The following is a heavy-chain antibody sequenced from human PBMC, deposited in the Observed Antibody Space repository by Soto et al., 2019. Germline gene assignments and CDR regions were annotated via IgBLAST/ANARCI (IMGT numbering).Heavy chain of an antibody. D-gene: IGHD1-1*01. CDR3: TTDAVTNWYYYMDV. CDR2: IKSKTDGGTT. V-gene: IGHV3-15*01. Sequence: SLRHSCAASGFTFSNAWMSWVRQAPGKGLEWVGRIKSKTDGGTTDYAAPVKGRFTISRDDSKNTLYLQMNSLKTEDTAVYYCTTDAVTNWYYYMDVWGKGTTVTVSS. J-gene: IGHJ6*03. CDR1: GFTFSNAW.